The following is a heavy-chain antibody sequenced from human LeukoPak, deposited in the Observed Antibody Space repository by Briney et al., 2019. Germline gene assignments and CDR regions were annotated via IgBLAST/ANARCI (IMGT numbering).Heavy chain of an antibody. J-gene: IGHJ4*02. V-gene: IGHV3-53*01. CDR2: IYVGGST. Sequence: PGGSLRLSCAASGFTVSSNYMSWVSQAPGKGLEWLSVIYVGGSTFYADSVKGRFTISRDNSKNTLYLQMNSLRADDTAVYYCARDHRNAGVFDYWGQGTLVTVSS. D-gene: IGHD2-2*01. CDR1: GFTVSSNY. CDR3: ARDHRNAGVFDY.